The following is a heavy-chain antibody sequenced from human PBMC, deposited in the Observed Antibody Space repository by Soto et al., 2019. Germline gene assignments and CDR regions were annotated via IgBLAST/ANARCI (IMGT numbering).Heavy chain of an antibody. Sequence: GGSLRLSCAASGFTFSSYAMHWVRQAPGKGLEWVAVISYDGSNKYYADSVKGRFTISRDNSKNTLYLQMNSLRAEDTAVYYCARDPIDGDYVYWFDPCGQGTLVTVSS. CDR1: GFTFSSYA. CDR2: ISYDGSNK. D-gene: IGHD4-17*01. CDR3: ARDPIDGDYVYWFDP. V-gene: IGHV3-30-3*01. J-gene: IGHJ5*02.